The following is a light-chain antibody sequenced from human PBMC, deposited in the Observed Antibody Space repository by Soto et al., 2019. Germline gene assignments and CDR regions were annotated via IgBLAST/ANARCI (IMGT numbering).Light chain of an antibody. Sequence: QSVLTQPPSASVSPGQSVTSSCTGTSSDVGGYNYVSWYQHHPGNAPKLMIYEVNKRTSGVPDRFSGSKSGNTASLTVSGLQAEDEADYYCSSYAGSNTPYVFGTGTKVTVL. J-gene: IGLJ1*01. CDR2: EVN. CDR1: SSDVGGYNY. CDR3: SSYAGSNTPYV. V-gene: IGLV2-8*01.